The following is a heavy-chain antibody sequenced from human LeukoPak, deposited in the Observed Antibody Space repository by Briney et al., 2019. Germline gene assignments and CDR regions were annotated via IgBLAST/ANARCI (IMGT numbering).Heavy chain of an antibody. Sequence: GGSLRLSCAASGFTFGNYWMSWVRQAPGKGLEWVSYISSSGSTIYYADSVKGRFTISRDNAKNSLYLQMNSLRAEDTAVYYCARGPFYGDYVFDYWGQGTLVTVSS. J-gene: IGHJ4*02. CDR2: ISSSGSTI. CDR1: GFTFGNYW. CDR3: ARGPFYGDYVFDY. V-gene: IGHV3-48*04. D-gene: IGHD4-17*01.